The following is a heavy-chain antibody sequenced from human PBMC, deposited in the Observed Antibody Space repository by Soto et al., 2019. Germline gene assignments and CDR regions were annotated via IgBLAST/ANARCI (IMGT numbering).Heavy chain of an antibody. CDR2: INPSGGST. Sequence: ASVKVSCKASGYTFTSYYMHWVRQAPGQGLEWMGIINPSGGSTSYAQKFQGRVTMTRDTSTSTVYMELSSLRSEDTAVYYCAILGGVVVTAIPERTGNFDYWGQGTLVTVSS. D-gene: IGHD2-21*02. CDR1: GYTFTSYY. V-gene: IGHV1-46*01. CDR3: AILGGVVVTAIPERTGNFDY. J-gene: IGHJ4*02.